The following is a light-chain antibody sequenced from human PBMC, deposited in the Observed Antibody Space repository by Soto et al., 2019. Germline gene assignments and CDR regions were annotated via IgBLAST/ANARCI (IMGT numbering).Light chain of an antibody. CDR2: DAS. Sequence: EIVMTQSPATLSVSPGERATLSCRASQSVSSSLAWYQQKPGQAPRLLIYDASNRATGIPARFSGSGSGTDFTLTSSSLEPEDFAVYYCQQYNNWPITFGQGTRLEIK. V-gene: IGKV3D-15*01. J-gene: IGKJ5*01. CDR3: QQYNNWPIT. CDR1: QSVSSS.